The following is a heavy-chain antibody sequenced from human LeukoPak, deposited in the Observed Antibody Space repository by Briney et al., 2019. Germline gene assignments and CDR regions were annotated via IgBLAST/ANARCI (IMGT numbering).Heavy chain of an antibody. J-gene: IGHJ6*03. CDR2: ISAYNGNT. CDR3: ARDRKAVAIWVYYYYMDV. Sequence: GASVKVSCKASGYTFTSYGISWVRQAPGQGLEWMGWISAYNGNTNYAQKLQGRVTMTTDTSTSTAYMELRSLRSDDTAVYYCARDRKAVAIWVYYYYMDVWGKGTTVTVSS. CDR1: GYTFTSYG. V-gene: IGHV1-18*01. D-gene: IGHD6-19*01.